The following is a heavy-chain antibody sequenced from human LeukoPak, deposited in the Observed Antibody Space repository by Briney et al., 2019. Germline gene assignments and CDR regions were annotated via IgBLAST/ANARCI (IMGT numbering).Heavy chain of an antibody. CDR3: ARAMATDS. CDR1: GYTLTELS. Sequence: ASVKVSCKVSGYTLTELSMHWVRQAPGKGLEWMGGFDPEDGETIYAQKLQGRVTFTRNTSITTAYVELSSLTSEDTAVYYCARAMATDSWGQGTLVTVSS. D-gene: IGHD5-24*01. V-gene: IGHV1-24*01. J-gene: IGHJ4*02. CDR2: FDPEDGET.